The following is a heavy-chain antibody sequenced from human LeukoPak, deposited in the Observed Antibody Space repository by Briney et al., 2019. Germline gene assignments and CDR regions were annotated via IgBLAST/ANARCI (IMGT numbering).Heavy chain of an antibody. CDR1: GFTLDDYA. Sequence: GGSLRLSCAASGFTLDDYAMHWVRQAPGKGLEWVSLISWDGGSTYYADSVKGRFTISRDNSKNSLYLQMNSLRAEDTALYYCAKDMAAYYYSSGNIDSWGQGTLVTVSS. CDR2: ISWDGGST. J-gene: IGHJ4*02. D-gene: IGHD3-10*01. V-gene: IGHV3-43D*03. CDR3: AKDMAAYYYSSGNIDS.